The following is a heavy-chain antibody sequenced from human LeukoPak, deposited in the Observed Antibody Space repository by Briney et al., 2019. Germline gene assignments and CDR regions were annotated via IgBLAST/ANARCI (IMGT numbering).Heavy chain of an antibody. CDR2: ISGSGSDT. CDR1: GFTFSSYA. Sequence: GGSLRLSCAASGFTFSSYAMSWVRQAPGKGLEWVSGISGSGSDTYYADSVKGRFTISRDISKNTLHLQMNSLRAEDTAVYYCAKRGYYYDSRVFHGFDYWGQGTLVIVSS. D-gene: IGHD3-22*01. J-gene: IGHJ4*02. CDR3: AKRGYYYDSRVFHGFDY. V-gene: IGHV3-23*01.